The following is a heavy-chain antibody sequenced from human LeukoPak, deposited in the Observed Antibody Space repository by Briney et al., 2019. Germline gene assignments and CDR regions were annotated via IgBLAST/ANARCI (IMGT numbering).Heavy chain of an antibody. CDR1: GFTFSSYG. CDR2: ISYDGSNK. D-gene: IGHD3-3*01. V-gene: IGHV3-30*18. Sequence: AGGSLRLSCAASGFTFSSYGMHWVRQAPGKGLEWVAVISYDGSNKYYADSVKGRFTISRDNSKNTLYLQMNSLRAEDTVVYYCAKDYDFWSGYFDYWGQGTLVTVSS. CDR3: AKDYDFWSGYFDY. J-gene: IGHJ4*02.